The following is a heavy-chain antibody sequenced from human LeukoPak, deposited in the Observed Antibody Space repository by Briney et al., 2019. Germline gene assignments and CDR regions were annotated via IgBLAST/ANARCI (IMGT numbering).Heavy chain of an antibody. J-gene: IGHJ4*02. D-gene: IGHD6-19*01. CDR1: GFRFDDHG. CDR2: INWNGGST. V-gene: IGHV3-20*04. Sequence: PGGSLRLSCAASGFRFDDHGMGWVRQAPGKGLEWVSGINWNGGSTGYADSVKGRFTISRDNAKNSLYLQMNSLRAEDTALYYCAGGDRNGWYFDYWGQGILVTVSS. CDR3: AGGDRNGWYFDY.